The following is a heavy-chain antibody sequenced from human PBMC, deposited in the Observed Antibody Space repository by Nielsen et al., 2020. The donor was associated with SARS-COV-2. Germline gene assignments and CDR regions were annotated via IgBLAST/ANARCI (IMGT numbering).Heavy chain of an antibody. J-gene: IGHJ4*02. V-gene: IGHV4-38-2*02. Sequence: SETLSLTCTVSGYSISSDYYWGWIRQSPGKGLEWIGNIYHSGSTFYNPSLKSRVIISVDTSKTQFSLKLRSVTAADTAVYYCARLFYYDSSGYGPFDYWGQGTLVTVSS. CDR1: GYSISSDYY. D-gene: IGHD3-22*01. CDR2: IYHSGST. CDR3: ARLFYYDSSGYGPFDY.